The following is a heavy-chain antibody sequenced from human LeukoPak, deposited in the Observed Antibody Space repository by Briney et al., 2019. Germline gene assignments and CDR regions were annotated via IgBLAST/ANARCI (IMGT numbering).Heavy chain of an antibody. CDR3: ARRAGSGSYYKT. D-gene: IGHD3-10*01. CDR1: GGTLSSYA. Sequence: SSVKDSCMASGGTLSSYAISWVRQAPGQGREGMGGIIPIFGTANYAQKFQGRVTITADEYTSTAYMELSSLRSEDTAVYYCARRAGSGSYYKTWGQGTLVTVSS. CDR2: IIPIFGTA. J-gene: IGHJ4*02. V-gene: IGHV1-69*13.